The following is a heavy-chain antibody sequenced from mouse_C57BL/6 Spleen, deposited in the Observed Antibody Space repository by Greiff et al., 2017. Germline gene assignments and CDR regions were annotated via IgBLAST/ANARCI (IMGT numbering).Heavy chain of an antibody. CDR1: GYSITSGYY. D-gene: IGHD1-1*01. V-gene: IGHV3-6*01. CDR3: AREILRWYFDY. J-gene: IGHJ2*01. CDR2: ISYDGSN. Sequence: VQLKESGPGLVKPSQSLSLTCSVTGYSITSGYYWNWIRQFPGNKLEWMGYISYDGSNNYNPSLKNRISITRDTSKNQFFLKLNSVTTEDTATYYCAREILRWYFDYWGQGTTLTVSS.